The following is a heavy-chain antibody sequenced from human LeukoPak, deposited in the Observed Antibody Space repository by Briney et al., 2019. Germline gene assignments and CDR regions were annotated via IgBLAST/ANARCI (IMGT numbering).Heavy chain of an antibody. CDR1: GFTFSSYA. CDR2: ITYGDGST. CDR3: AKDTVVTHGPNWFDP. D-gene: IGHD4-23*01. V-gene: IGHV3-23*01. J-gene: IGHJ5*02. Sequence: QTGGSLRLSCAASGFTFSSYAMSWVRQAPGKGLEWVSGITYGDGSTYYADSLKGRFTISRDNSKNTLYLQMNSLRAEDTAVYYCAKDTVVTHGPNWFDPWGQGTLVTVSS.